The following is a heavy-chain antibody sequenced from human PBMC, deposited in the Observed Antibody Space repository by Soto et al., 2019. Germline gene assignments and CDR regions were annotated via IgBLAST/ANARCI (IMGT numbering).Heavy chain of an antibody. CDR1: GGSISSYY. CDR2: IYYSGST. CDR3: ARDLPDYDFWSGHMDV. Sequence: SGTLSLTCTVSGGSISSYYWSWIRQPPGKGLEWIGYIYYSGSTNYNPSLKSRVTISVDTSKNQFSLKLSSVTAADTAVYYCARDLPDYDFWSGHMDVWGQGTTVTVSS. J-gene: IGHJ6*02. V-gene: IGHV4-59*01. D-gene: IGHD3-3*01.